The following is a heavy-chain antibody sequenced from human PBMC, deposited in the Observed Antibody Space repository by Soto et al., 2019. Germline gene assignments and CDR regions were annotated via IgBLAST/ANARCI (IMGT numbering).Heavy chain of an antibody. Sequence: GASVKVSCKASGGTFSSYSISWVLQAPGQGLEWMGGIIPIFGTANYAQKFQGRVTITADESTSTAYMELSSLRSEDTAVYYCARGAERQPYYYDSRDYYYYGMDVWGQGTTVTVSS. CDR1: GGTFSSYS. CDR3: ARGAERQPYYYDSRDYYYYGMDV. V-gene: IGHV1-69*13. J-gene: IGHJ6*02. CDR2: IIPIFGTA. D-gene: IGHD3-22*01.